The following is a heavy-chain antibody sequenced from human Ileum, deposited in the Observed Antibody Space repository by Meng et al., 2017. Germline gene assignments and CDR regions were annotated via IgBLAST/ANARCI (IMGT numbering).Heavy chain of an antibody. CDR2: IYYRGTT. Sequence: QLQLQVSGPGLLEPSETLSLTCVVTSGSLTSSGSYWGWVRQSPGKGLEWIATIYYRGTTYYNPSLKSRVTISIDTSKSQVSLEMASVVAADSGLFYCARGTDYGDSYYFDFWGPVFLVTVSS. V-gene: IGHV4-39*02. J-gene: IGHJ4*01. CDR3: ARGTDYGDSYYFDF. D-gene: IGHD4-17*01. CDR1: SGSLTSSGSY.